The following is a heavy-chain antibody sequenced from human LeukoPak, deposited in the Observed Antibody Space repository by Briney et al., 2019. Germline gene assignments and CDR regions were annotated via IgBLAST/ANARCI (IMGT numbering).Heavy chain of an antibody. Sequence: PGGSLRLSCAASEFTFSNYALHWVRQAPGKGLEWVSSISSSSNHIYYADSVKGRFTISRDNAKNSLYLQMNSLRAEDTAVYYCAREGADYDFWSGYSEFDYWGQGTLVTVSS. V-gene: IGHV3-21*01. CDR2: ISSSSNHI. CDR3: AREGADYDFWSGYSEFDY. J-gene: IGHJ4*02. CDR1: EFTFSNYA. D-gene: IGHD3-3*01.